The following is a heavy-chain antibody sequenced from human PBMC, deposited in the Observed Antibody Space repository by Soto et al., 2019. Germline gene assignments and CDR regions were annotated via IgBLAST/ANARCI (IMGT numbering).Heavy chain of an antibody. CDR1: GFTFSSYS. D-gene: IGHD6-19*01. CDR2: ISSSSSTI. Sequence: GGSLRLSCAASGFTFSSYSMNWVRQAPGKGLEWVSYISSSSSTIYYADPVKGRFTISRDNAKNSLYLQMNSLRDEDTAVYYCARPDSSGWYYYYYGMDVWGQGTTVTVSS. J-gene: IGHJ6*02. V-gene: IGHV3-48*02. CDR3: ARPDSSGWYYYYYGMDV.